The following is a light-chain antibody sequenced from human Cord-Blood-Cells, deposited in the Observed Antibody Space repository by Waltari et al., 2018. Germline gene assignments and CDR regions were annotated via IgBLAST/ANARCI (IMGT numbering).Light chain of an antibody. CDR3: QQYGSSPTYT. CDR1: QRVSSSY. CDR2: GAS. Sequence: EIPLTQSPGNLPLSPGERATLSCRASQRVSSSYLAWHQQKPGQAPRLLIYGASSRATGIPDRFSGSRCWTDFTITISRLEDDDYAVYYCQQYGSSPTYTFGQGTKLEIK. V-gene: IGKV3-20*01. J-gene: IGKJ2*01.